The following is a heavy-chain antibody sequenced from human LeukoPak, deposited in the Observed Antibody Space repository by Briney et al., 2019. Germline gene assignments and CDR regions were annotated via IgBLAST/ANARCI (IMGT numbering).Heavy chain of an antibody. CDR1: GFSLSTSGMC. V-gene: IGHV2-70*11. J-gene: IGHJ4*02. D-gene: IGHD6-13*01. CDR2: IDWDDDK. CDR3: ARIPGGSRGLYYFDY. Sequence: SGPTLVNPTQTLTLTCTFSGFSLSTSGMCVSWIRQPPGKALEWLARIDWDDDKYYSTSLKTRLTISKDASKNQVVLTMTNMDPVDTATYYCARIPGGSRGLYYFDYWGQGTLVTVSS.